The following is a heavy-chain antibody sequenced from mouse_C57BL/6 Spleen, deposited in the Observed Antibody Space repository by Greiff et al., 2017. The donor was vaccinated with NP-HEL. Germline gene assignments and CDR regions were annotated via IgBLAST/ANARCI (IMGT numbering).Heavy chain of an antibody. D-gene: IGHD3-3*01. Sequence: VKLEESGPGLVAPSQSLSITCTVSGFSLTSYAISWVRQPPGKGLEWIGVIWTGGGTNYNSALKSRLSISKDNSKSQVFLKMNSLQTEDTARYYCARRGLDAMDYWGQGTSVTVSS. CDR2: IWTGGGT. V-gene: IGHV2-9-1*01. CDR3: ARRGLDAMDY. CDR1: GFSLTSYA. J-gene: IGHJ4*01.